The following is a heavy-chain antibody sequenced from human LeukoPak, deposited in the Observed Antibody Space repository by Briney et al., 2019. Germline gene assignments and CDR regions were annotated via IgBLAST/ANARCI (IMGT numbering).Heavy chain of an antibody. V-gene: IGHV4-30-4*08. D-gene: IGHD3-10*01. J-gene: IGHJ4*02. CDR1: GGSISSGDYY. Sequence: PSQTLSLTCTVSGGSISSGDYYWSWIRQPPGKGLEWIGYIYYSGSTYYNPSLKSRVTISVDTSKNQFSLKLSSVTAADTAVYYCARDRTYYYGGEYDYWGQGTLVTVSS. CDR2: IYYSGST. CDR3: ARDRTYYYGGEYDY.